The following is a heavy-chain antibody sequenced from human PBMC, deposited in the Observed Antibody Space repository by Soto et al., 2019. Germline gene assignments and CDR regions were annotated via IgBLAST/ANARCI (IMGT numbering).Heavy chain of an antibody. D-gene: IGHD4-17*01. J-gene: IGHJ5*02. CDR3: ARAPPTTNWFDP. CDR1: GGSISSGGYY. V-gene: IGHV4-31*03. Sequence: SETLSLTCTASGGSISSGGYYWSWIRQHPGKGLEWIGYIYYSGSTYYNPSLKSRVTISVDTSKNQFSLKLSSVTAADTAVYYCARAPPTTNWFDPWGQGTLVTVSS. CDR2: IYYSGST.